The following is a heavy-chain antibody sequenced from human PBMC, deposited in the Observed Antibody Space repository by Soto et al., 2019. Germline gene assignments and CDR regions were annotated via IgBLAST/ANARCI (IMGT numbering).Heavy chain of an antibody. CDR3: ARGGRDIVLMVYATAVDY. V-gene: IGHV1-18*01. J-gene: IGHJ4*02. CDR1: GYTFTSYG. Sequence: ASVKVSCKASGYTFTSYGISWVRQAPGQGLEWMGWISAYNGNTNYAQKLQGRVTMTTDTSTSTAYMELRSLRSDDTAVYYCARGGRDIVLMVYATAVDYWGQGTLVTVPS. D-gene: IGHD2-8*01. CDR2: ISAYNGNT.